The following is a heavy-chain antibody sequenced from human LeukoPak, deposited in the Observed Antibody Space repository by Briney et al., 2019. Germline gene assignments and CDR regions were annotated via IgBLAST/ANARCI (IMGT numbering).Heavy chain of an antibody. J-gene: IGHJ4*02. D-gene: IGHD6-19*01. CDR2: FDPEDGET. CDR1: GYTLTELS. V-gene: IGHV1-24*01. CDR3: ATTLAVAGAFDH. Sequence: GASVTVSCTVSGYTLTELSMHWVRQAPGKGLEWMGGFDPEDGETIYAQKFQGRVTMTEDTSTDTAYMELSSLRSEDTAVYYCATTLAVAGAFDHWGQGTLVTVSS.